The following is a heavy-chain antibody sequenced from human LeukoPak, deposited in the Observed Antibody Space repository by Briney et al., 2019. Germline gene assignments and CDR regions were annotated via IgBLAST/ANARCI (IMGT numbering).Heavy chain of an antibody. Sequence: SETLSLTCTVSGGSVSGYYWSWIRQPPGKGLEWIGYIYYSGSTNYNPSLKSRVTISVDTSENQFSLKLTSVTAADTAVYYCARDREYSSSGLVWFDPWGHGILVTVSS. CDR3: ARDREYSSSGLVWFDP. V-gene: IGHV4-59*02. D-gene: IGHD6-6*01. CDR2: IYYSGST. CDR1: GGSVSGYY. J-gene: IGHJ5*02.